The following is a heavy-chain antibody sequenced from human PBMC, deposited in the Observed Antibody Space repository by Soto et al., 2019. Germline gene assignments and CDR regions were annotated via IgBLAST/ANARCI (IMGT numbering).Heavy chain of an antibody. D-gene: IGHD3-10*01. CDR3: ARTWGYYGSGSLDAFDI. CDR2: INHSGST. J-gene: IGHJ3*02. CDR1: GGSFSGYY. V-gene: IGHV4-34*01. Sequence: PSETLSLTCAVYGGSFSGYYWSWIRQPPGKGLEWIGEINHSGSTNYNPSLKSRVTISVDTSKNQFSLKLSSVTAADTAVYYCARTWGYYGSGSLDAFDIWGQGTMVTVSS.